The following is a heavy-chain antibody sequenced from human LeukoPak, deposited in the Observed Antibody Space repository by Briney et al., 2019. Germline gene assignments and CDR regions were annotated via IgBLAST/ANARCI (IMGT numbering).Heavy chain of an antibody. Sequence: GGSLRLSCAASGFTFRSYAMSWVRQAPGQGLEWVSAISASGGSTNYADSVKGRFTISRDNSKNTVYLQMNSLRAEDTAVYYCAKDQGGIAAAEYFQHWGQGTLVTVSS. CDR1: GFTFRSYA. CDR2: ISASGGST. CDR3: AKDQGGIAAAEYFQH. D-gene: IGHD6-13*01. V-gene: IGHV3-23*01. J-gene: IGHJ1*01.